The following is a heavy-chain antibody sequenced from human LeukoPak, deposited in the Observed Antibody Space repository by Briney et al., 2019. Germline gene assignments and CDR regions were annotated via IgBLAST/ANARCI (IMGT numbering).Heavy chain of an antibody. CDR1: GFTFSNYA. CDR2: LTGSGGIT. Sequence: PGGSLRLSCKASGFTFSNYAMNWVRQTPGRGLEWVSGLTGSGGITYYADSVKGRFTITRDNSKNTVFLQMNSLRAEDTALYYCAKGRYTMVRGVSSFDYWGQGTLVTVSS. V-gene: IGHV3-23*01. CDR3: AKGRYTMVRGVSSFDY. J-gene: IGHJ4*02. D-gene: IGHD3-10*01.